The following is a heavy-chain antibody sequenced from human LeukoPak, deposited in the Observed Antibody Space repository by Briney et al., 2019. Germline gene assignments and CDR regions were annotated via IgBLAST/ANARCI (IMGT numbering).Heavy chain of an antibody. V-gene: IGHV3-21*01. D-gene: IGHD2-2*02. CDR2: ITSSNYI. CDR1: GFTFNTYS. J-gene: IGHJ6*02. CDR3: ARDRELRYCSSTSCYNYFGMDV. Sequence: GSLRLSCAASGFTFNTYSMNWVRQAPGKGLEWVSSITSSNYIYYADSVKGRFTISRDNAKNSLYLQMNSLRTEDTALYYCARDRELRYCSSTSCYNYFGMDVWGQGTTVTVSS.